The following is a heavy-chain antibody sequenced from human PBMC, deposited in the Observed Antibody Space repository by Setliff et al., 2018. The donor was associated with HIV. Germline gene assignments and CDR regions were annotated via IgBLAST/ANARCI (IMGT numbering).Heavy chain of an antibody. Sequence: GGSLRLSCAASGFSYSTYWMSWVRQAPGKGLEWVANIKEDESEKYYVDSVKGRFTISRDNAKKSLFLQMNSLRAEDTAVYYCVRDDRYLHRGSLVAGDAFDLWGQWTMVTV. CDR2: IKEDESEK. CDR1: GFSYSTYW. D-gene: IGHD1-26*01. V-gene: IGHV3-7*01. J-gene: IGHJ3*01. CDR3: VRDDRYLHRGSLVAGDAFDL.